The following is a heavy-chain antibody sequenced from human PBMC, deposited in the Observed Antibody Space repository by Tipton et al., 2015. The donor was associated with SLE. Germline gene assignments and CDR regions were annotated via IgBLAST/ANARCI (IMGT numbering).Heavy chain of an antibody. Sequence: SLRLSCAGSGFTFSSYAMNWVRQAPGKGLEWVSTISGGGGTTYYADSVKGRFTISRDNSKNTLYLQMNSLRAEDTAVYYCAKAYSSGWYLFGYWGQGTLVTVSS. CDR2: ISGGGGTT. CDR1: GFTFSSYA. V-gene: IGHV3-23*01. CDR3: AKAYSSGWYLFGY. J-gene: IGHJ4*02. D-gene: IGHD6-19*01.